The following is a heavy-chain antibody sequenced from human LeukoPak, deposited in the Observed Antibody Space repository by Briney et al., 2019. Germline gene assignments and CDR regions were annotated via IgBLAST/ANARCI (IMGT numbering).Heavy chain of an antibody. CDR2: IYYSGST. J-gene: IGHJ3*02. CDR3: ARDLGGLKDAFDI. Sequence: SQTLSLTCTVSGGSISSGGYYWSWIRQHPGKGLEWIGYIYYSGSTYYNPSLKSRVTISVDTSKNQFSLKLSSVTAADTAVYYCARDLGGLKDAFDIWGQGTMVTVSS. D-gene: IGHD3-16*01. V-gene: IGHV4-31*03. CDR1: GGSISSGGYY.